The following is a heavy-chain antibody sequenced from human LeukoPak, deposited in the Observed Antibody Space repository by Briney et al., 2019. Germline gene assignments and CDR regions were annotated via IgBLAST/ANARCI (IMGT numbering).Heavy chain of an antibody. CDR1: GYTFTGYY. J-gene: IGHJ3*02. D-gene: IGHD3-3*01. CDR2: INHNSGGT. CDR3: ARVLVTIFGVVKDAFDI. Sequence: ASVKVSCKASGYTFTGYYMHWVRQAPGQRLEWMGWINHNSGGTNYAQKFQGRVTMTRDTSISTAYMELSRLRSDDTAVYYCARVLVTIFGVVKDAFDIWGQGTMVTVSS. V-gene: IGHV1-2*02.